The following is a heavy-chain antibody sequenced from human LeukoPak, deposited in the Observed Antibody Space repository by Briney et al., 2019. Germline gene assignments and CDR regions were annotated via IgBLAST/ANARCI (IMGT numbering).Heavy chain of an antibody. CDR2: ISGSGGST. Sequence: GGSLRLSCAASGFTFSSYAMSWVRQAPGKGLEWVSAISGSGGSTHYADSVKGRFTISRDNSKNTLYLQMNSLRAEDTAVYYCAKDRREGGYDFWSGYYTGYYFDYWGQGTLVTVSS. J-gene: IGHJ4*02. CDR3: AKDRREGGYDFWSGYYTGYYFDY. V-gene: IGHV3-23*01. D-gene: IGHD3-3*01. CDR1: GFTFSSYA.